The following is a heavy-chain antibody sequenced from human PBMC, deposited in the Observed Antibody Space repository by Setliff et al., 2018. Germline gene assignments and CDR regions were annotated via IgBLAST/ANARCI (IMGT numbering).Heavy chain of an antibody. D-gene: IGHD5-18*01. CDR3: ARTPDGFLGDGYNLNTLGYFDS. V-gene: IGHV4-39*07. Sequence: SETLSLTCTVSGGSISSGSYYWSWIRQPPGKGLEWIGEINHSGSTNYNPSLKSRVTISVDTSKNQFSLKLSPVTAADTAVYYCARTPDGFLGDGYNLNTLGYFDSWGQGTLVTVSS. CDR1: GGSISSGSYY. J-gene: IGHJ4*02. CDR2: INHSGST.